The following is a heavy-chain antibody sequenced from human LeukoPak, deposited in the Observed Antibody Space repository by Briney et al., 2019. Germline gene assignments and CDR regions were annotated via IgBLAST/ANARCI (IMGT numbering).Heavy chain of an antibody. CDR2: IYYSGST. CDR1: GGSISSSSYY. V-gene: IGHV4-39*07. CDR3: ARGTGGGNHPPYYYYYYMDV. D-gene: IGHD4-23*01. Sequence: TASETLSLTCTVSGGSISSSSYYWGWIRQPPGKGLEWIGSIYYSGSTNYNPSLKSRVTISVDTSKNQFSLKLSSVTAADTAVYYCARGTGGGNHPPYYYYYYMDVWGKGTTVTVSS. J-gene: IGHJ6*03.